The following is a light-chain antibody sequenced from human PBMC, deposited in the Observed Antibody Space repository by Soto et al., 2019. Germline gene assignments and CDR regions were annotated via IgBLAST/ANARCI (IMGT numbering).Light chain of an antibody. V-gene: IGLV1-44*01. CDR3: AVWDDSLGGRL. Sequence: QSLLTQPPSASGAPGQRVTISCSGSTSNIGSNSVSWYQQLPGSAPKLLICNNDQRPSGVPDRFSASKSVTSASLAISGLQSDDEADYYCAVWDDSLGGRLFGGGTKLTVL. CDR1: TSNIGSNS. J-gene: IGLJ3*02. CDR2: NND.